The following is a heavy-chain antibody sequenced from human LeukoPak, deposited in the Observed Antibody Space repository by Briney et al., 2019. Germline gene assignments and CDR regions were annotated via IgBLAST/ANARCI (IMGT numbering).Heavy chain of an antibody. V-gene: IGHV1-69*04. D-gene: IGHD3-22*01. Sequence: SVKVSCKASGGTSYCHAISWVRQAPGQGLEWMGRIIPNLGTTNRAQNFQDRVTLTADKSTNTAYMELTSLTSDDTAVYYCATTNDGGGYQWGDFFDFWGQGTLVTVSS. CDR1: GGTSYCHA. J-gene: IGHJ4*02. CDR2: IIPNLGTT. CDR3: ATTNDGGGYQWGDFFDF.